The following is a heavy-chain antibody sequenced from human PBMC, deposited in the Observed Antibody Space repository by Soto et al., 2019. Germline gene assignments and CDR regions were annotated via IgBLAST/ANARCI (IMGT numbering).Heavy chain of an antibody. CDR2: ISSDSRYI. J-gene: IGHJ6*02. CDR3: ARIKLVDFFFINVDVYDMDV. D-gene: IGHD2-15*01. V-gene: IGHV3-48*02. Sequence: GGSLRLSCAASGFALSNYAVNWVRQAPGKGLEWVSYISSDSRYIYHGDSVKGRFTISRDNARNSVDLQMNSLRDEDTAVYYCARIKLVDFFFINVDVYDMDVWGQATPVTVSS. CDR1: GFALSNYA.